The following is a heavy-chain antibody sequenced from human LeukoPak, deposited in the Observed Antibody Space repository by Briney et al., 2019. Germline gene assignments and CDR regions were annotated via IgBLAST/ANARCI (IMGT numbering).Heavy chain of an antibody. D-gene: IGHD1-26*01. CDR2: INHSGST. V-gene: IGHV4-30-2*01. Sequence: PSQTLSLTCTVSGGSISSGGYYWSWIRQPPGKGLEWIGEINHSGSTNYNPSLKSRVTISVDTSKNQFSLKLSSVTAADTAVYYCARGGAVEYWGQGTLVTVSS. J-gene: IGHJ4*02. CDR1: GGSISSGGYY. CDR3: ARGGAVEY.